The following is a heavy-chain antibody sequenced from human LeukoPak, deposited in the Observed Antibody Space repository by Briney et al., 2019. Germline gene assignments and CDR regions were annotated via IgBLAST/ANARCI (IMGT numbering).Heavy chain of an antibody. D-gene: IGHD3-3*01. V-gene: IGHV3-23*01. Sequence: GGSLRLSCAASGFTFSSYAMSWVRQAPGKGLEWVSGITGSGGSTYYADSVKGRFTISRDNSKNTLYLQMNSLRAEDTAIYYCARDERLLSFLKWGQGTLVTVSS. J-gene: IGHJ4*02. CDR1: GFTFSSYA. CDR3: ARDERLLSFLK. CDR2: ITGSGGST.